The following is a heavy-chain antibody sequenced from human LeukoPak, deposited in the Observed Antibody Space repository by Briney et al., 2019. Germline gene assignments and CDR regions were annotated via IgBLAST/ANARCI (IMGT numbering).Heavy chain of an antibody. D-gene: IGHD3-9*01. CDR1: GGSISSSSYY. Sequence: SETLSLTCTVSGGSISSSSYYWGWIRQPPGKGLEWIGSIYYSGSTYYNPSLKSRVTISVDTSKNQFSLKLSSVTAADTAVYYCVRQGANSDILTGYSARDAFDIWGQGTMVTVSS. CDR2: IYYSGST. CDR3: VRQGANSDILTGYSARDAFDI. V-gene: IGHV4-39*01. J-gene: IGHJ3*02.